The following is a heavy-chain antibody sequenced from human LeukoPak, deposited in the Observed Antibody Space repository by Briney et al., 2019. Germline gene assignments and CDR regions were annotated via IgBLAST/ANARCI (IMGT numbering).Heavy chain of an antibody. CDR3: ARHPEQWLGYSDY. D-gene: IGHD6-19*01. J-gene: IGHJ4*02. Sequence: PSETLSLTCTVSGGSVSYYSWSWIRQPPGRGLEWIGYIYYSGTTNYNPSLKSRVTISVDTSKNQFSLKLSSVTAADTAVYYCARHPEQWLGYSDYWGQGTLVTVSS. CDR2: IYYSGTT. CDR1: GGSVSYYS. V-gene: IGHV4-59*08.